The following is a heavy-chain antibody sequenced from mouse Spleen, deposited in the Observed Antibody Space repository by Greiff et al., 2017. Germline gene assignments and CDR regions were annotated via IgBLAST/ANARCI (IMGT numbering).Heavy chain of an antibody. CDR2: ISNGGGST. CDR3: ARRGLGLHYFDY. Sequence: EVKLVESGGGLVQPGGSLKLSCATSGFTFSDYYMYWVRQTPEKRLEWVAYISNGGGSTYYPDTVKGRFTISRDNAKNTLYLQMSRLKSEDTAMYYCARRGLGLHYFDYWGQGTTLTVSS. CDR1: GFTFSDYY. V-gene: IGHV5-12*02. J-gene: IGHJ2*01. D-gene: IGHD4-1*01.